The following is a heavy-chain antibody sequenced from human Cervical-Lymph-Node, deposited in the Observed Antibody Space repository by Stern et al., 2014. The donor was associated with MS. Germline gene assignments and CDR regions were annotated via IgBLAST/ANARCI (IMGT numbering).Heavy chain of an antibody. J-gene: IGHJ5*02. CDR2: ITPQRGGT. D-gene: IGHD6-6*01. V-gene: IGHV1-2*02. Sequence: VQLVESGAEVDKPGAPVKVSCKASGYIFTDYYLHWVRQAPRQGLEWMRRITPQRGGTSYAKSFQGRVTLFTDKSITTAYSHLCRLTSDDTAVYYCTRALRISDRPSPGGHWFDPWGQGTLVIVSS. CDR3: TRALRISDRPSPGGHWFDP. CDR1: GYIFTDYY.